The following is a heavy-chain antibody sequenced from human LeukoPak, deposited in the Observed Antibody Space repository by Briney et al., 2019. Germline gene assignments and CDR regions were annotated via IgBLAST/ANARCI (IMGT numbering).Heavy chain of an antibody. CDR3: ARDPGTGYPIDY. CDR1: GFSVNSNY. D-gene: IGHD3-9*01. J-gene: IGHJ4*02. CDR2: LYISGST. Sequence: GGSLRLSRAASGFSVNSNYMSWVRQAPGKGQECPSVLYISGSTYYADSVKGRFTISRDNSKNTLFLQMNRLGAEDTAVYYCARDPGTGYPIDYWGQGTLVTVSS. V-gene: IGHV3-53*01.